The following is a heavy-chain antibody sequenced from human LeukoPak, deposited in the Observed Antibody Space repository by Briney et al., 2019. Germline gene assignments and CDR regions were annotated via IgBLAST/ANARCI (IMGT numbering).Heavy chain of an antibody. J-gene: IGHJ4*02. CDR2: ISGSGSTK. D-gene: IGHD3-10*01. CDR1: GFTLSTYY. CDR3: ARGDGSGSYYNFDY. V-gene: IGHV3-48*03. Sequence: GGSLRLSCAASGFTLSTYYMNWVRQAPGKGLQWVSYISGSGSTKFYADSVKGRFTISRDNAKNSLYLQMNSLRGEDTAVYFCARGDGSGSYYNFDYWGQGTLVTVSS.